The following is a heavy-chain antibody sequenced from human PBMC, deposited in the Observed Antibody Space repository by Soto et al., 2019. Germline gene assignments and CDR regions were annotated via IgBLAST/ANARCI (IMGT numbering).Heavy chain of an antibody. D-gene: IGHD6-19*01. CDR1: GYTFTSYA. CDR3: ARGYSSGWVDY. CDR2: INAGNGNT. Sequence: ASVKVSFNASGYTFTSYAMHWLRQAPGQRLEWMGWINAGNGNTKYSQKFQGRVTITRDTSASTAYMELSSLRSEDTAVYYCARGYSSGWVDYWGQGHLVTVSS. V-gene: IGHV1-3*01. J-gene: IGHJ4*02.